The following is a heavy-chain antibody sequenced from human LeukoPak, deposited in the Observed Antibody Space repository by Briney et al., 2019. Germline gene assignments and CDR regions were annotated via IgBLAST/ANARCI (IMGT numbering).Heavy chain of an antibody. V-gene: IGHV3-30*18. J-gene: IGHJ4*02. Sequence: GGSLTLSCAPSGFTFSSYGGYWVRQAPGKGLEWVAVISYDGSDKSYADSVKGRFTISRDNSKNTLFLQMNSLRAEDTAVYYCAKSNHYYDSSGYYSSGFDYWGQGTLVTVSS. D-gene: IGHD3-22*01. CDR3: AKSNHYYDSSGYYSSGFDY. CDR1: GFTFSSYG. CDR2: ISYDGSDK.